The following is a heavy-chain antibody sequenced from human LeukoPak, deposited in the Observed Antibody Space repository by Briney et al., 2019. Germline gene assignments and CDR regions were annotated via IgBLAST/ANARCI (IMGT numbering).Heavy chain of an antibody. V-gene: IGHV1-46*01. CDR1: GYTFSNYY. J-gene: IGHJ4*02. CDR3: VRGPLTTVTTLDY. CDR2: FNPRGDIT. Sequence: ASVKVSCKASGYTFSNYYVHWVRQAPGQSLEWMGIFNPRGDITSYAQNFQGRITVTRDTSTNTVYMELSSLRADDTALYYCVRGPLTTVTTLDYWGQGTLVTVSS. D-gene: IGHD4-17*01.